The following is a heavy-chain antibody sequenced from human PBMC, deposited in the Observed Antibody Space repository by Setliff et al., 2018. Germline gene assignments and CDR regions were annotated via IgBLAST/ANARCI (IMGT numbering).Heavy chain of an antibody. Sequence: TLSLTCTVSGGSISSSSYYWGWIRQPPGKGLEWIGSIYYSGSTYYNPSLKSRATISVDTSKNQFSLKLSSVTAADTAVYYCARQAPSSSWTYYYYYGMDVWGQGTTVTVSS. D-gene: IGHD6-13*01. CDR2: IYYSGST. J-gene: IGHJ6*02. CDR3: ARQAPSSSWTYYYYYGMDV. CDR1: GGSISSSSYY. V-gene: IGHV4-39*01.